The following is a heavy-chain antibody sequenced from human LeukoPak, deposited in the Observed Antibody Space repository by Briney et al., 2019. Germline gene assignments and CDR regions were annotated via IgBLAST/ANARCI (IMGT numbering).Heavy chain of an antibody. CDR2: ISSTSSYI. D-gene: IGHD3-3*01. CDR1: GFTFTTYS. J-gene: IGHJ6*02. Sequence: GGSLRLSCVASGFTFTTYSLNWVRQAPGKGLEGVSSISSTSSYIYYADSVKGRFTLSRDNAKNSIYLQMDTLRAEDTAVYYCTSRGDFWSGYWAMNVWGQGTTVIVSS. V-gene: IGHV3-21*01. CDR3: TSRGDFWSGYWAMNV.